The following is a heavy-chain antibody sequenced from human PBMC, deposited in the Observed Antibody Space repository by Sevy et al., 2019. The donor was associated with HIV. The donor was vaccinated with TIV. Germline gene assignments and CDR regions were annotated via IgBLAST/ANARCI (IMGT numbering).Heavy chain of an antibody. CDR3: AKDTVPVGYRFDYQYTYYYGMDV. CDR1: GSGFRFDDYA. D-gene: IGHD5-18*01. Sequence: GGSLRLSCVASGSGFRFDDYAMNWVRQAPGKGLEWVAGISWNGFSTGYGDSVKSRATIARDNATNSVYLQMNNLRDEDTALYYCAKDTVPVGYRFDYQYTYYYGMDVWGQGTTVTVSS. V-gene: IGHV3-9*01. CDR2: ISWNGFST. J-gene: IGHJ6*02.